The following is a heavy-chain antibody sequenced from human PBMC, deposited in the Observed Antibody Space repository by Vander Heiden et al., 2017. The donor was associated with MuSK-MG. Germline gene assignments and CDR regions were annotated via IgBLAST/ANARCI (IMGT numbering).Heavy chain of an antibody. Sequence: QVQLQESGPGLVKPSETLSLTCTGSGGSISSSYWSWIRQPPGKGLEWIGYIYYSGSNNYNPSLKSRVTISVDTSKNQFSLKLSSVTAADTAVYYCASTATTNSDAFDIWGQGTMVTVSS. J-gene: IGHJ3*02. V-gene: IGHV4-59*08. CDR3: ASTATTNSDAFDI. CDR2: IYYSGSN. D-gene: IGHD2-15*01. CDR1: GGSISSSY.